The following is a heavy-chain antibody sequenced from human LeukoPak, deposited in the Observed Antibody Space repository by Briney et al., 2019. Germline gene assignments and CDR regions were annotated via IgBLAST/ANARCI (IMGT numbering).Heavy chain of an antibody. CDR2: INPSGGST. CDR1: GYTFTSYY. D-gene: IGHD6-13*01. CDR3: ARVQGGIFGIAVAPPSHYGMGV. V-gene: IGHV1-46*01. Sequence: ASVKVSCKASGYTFTSYYMHWVRQAPGQGLEWMGIINPSGGSTSYAQKFQGRVTMTRDTSTSTVYMELSSLRSEDTAVYYCARVQGGIFGIAVAPPSHYGMGVWGQGTTVTVSS. J-gene: IGHJ6*02.